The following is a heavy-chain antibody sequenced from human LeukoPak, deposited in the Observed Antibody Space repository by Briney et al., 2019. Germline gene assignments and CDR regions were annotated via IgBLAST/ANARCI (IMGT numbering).Heavy chain of an antibody. V-gene: IGHV4-61*02. D-gene: IGHD3-10*01. J-gene: IGHJ6*03. CDR1: GGSISSGSYY. CDR3: LGVRGRGYYYYMDV. Sequence: TSETLSLTCTVSGGSISSGSYYWSWIRQPAGKGLEWIGRIYTSGSTNYNPSLKSRVTISVDTSKNQFSLKLSSVTAADTAVYHCLGVRGRGYYYYMDVWGKGTTVTVSS. CDR2: IYTSGST.